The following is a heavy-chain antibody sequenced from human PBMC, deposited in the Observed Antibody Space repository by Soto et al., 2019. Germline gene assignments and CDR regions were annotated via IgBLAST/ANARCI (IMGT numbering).Heavy chain of an antibody. CDR3: ARDKRLRLLPARSYYYYGMDV. CDR2: IKQDGSEK. D-gene: IGHD5-12*01. CDR1: GFTFSSYW. Sequence: GGSLRLSCAASGFTFSSYWMSWVRQAPGKGLEWVANIKQDGSEKYYVDSVKGRFTISKDNAKNSLYLQMNSLRAEDTAVYYCARDKRLRLLPARSYYYYGMDVWGQGTTVTVSS. J-gene: IGHJ6*02. V-gene: IGHV3-7*05.